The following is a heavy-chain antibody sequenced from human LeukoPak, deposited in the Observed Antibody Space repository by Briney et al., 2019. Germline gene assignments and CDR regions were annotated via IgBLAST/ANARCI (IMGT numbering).Heavy chain of an antibody. Sequence: GGSLRLSCAGSGFTFSSQSMNWVRQAPGKGLEWVSYISSSSSTIYYADSVKSRFTISRDNAKNSLYLQMNSLRAEDTAVYYCARGYYANYFDYWGQGTLVTVSS. J-gene: IGHJ4*02. CDR2: ISSSSSTI. CDR3: ARGYYANYFDY. CDR1: GFTFSSQS. V-gene: IGHV3-48*01. D-gene: IGHD1-26*01.